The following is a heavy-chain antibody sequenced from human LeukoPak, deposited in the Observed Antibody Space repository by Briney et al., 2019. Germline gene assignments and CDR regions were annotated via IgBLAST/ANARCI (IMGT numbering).Heavy chain of an antibody. Sequence: PGGSLRLSCVASGFTFSTYGMSWVRQAPGKGLEWVSAISGSGGSTYYADSVKGRFTISRDNSKNTLYLQMNSLRAEDTAVYYCARGYSYGASGFDYWGQGTLVTVSS. CDR3: ARGYSYGASGFDY. D-gene: IGHD5-18*01. CDR1: GFTFSTYG. CDR2: ISGSGGST. V-gene: IGHV3-23*01. J-gene: IGHJ4*02.